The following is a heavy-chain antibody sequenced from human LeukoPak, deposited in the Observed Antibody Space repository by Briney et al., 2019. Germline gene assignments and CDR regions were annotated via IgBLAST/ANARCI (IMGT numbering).Heavy chain of an antibody. D-gene: IGHD4-17*01. CDR1: GFSFTNHW. CDR2: IYPRDSDA. V-gene: IGHV5-51*01. Sequence: GESLKISCKTSGFSFTNHWIDWVRQMPGKGLEWMGTIYPRDSDARYSPTFQGQVTISVDKSISTAYLQWSSLKAPDTAIYYCARRGGGDYDDNLDHWGQGTLPTVSS. J-gene: IGHJ4*02. CDR3: ARRGGGDYDDNLDH.